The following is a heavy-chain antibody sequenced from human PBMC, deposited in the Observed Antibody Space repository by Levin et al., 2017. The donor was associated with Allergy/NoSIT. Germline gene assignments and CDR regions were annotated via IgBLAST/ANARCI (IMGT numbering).Heavy chain of an antibody. Sequence: SLKISCAASGFTFDDYAMHWVRQAPGKGLEWVSGISWNSGSIGYADSVKGRFTISRDNAKNSLYLQMNSLRAEDTALYYCAKDIRPVGLGSGWWGIFDYWGQGTLVTVSS. D-gene: IGHD6-19*01. V-gene: IGHV3-9*01. J-gene: IGHJ4*02. CDR1: GFTFDDYA. CDR3: AKDIRPVGLGSGWWGIFDY. CDR2: ISWNSGSI.